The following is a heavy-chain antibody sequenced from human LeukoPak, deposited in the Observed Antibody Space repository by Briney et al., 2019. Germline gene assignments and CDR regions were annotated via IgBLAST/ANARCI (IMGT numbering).Heavy chain of an antibody. CDR1: GGSISSGGYY. J-gene: IGHJ5*02. D-gene: IGHD2-2*01. CDR2: IYYSGST. CDR3: ARGSSYIVVVPAAMFFDP. V-gene: IGHV4-31*03. Sequence: SETLSLTCTVSGGSISSGGYYWSWIRQHPGKGLEWIGYIYYSGSTYYNPSLKSRVTISVDTSKNQFSLKLSSVTAADTAVYYCARGSSYIVVVPAAMFFDPWGQGTLVTVSS.